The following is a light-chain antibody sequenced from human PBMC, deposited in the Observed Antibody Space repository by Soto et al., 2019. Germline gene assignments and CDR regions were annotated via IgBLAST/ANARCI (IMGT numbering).Light chain of an antibody. Sequence: SYELTQPPSVSVSPGQTASITCSGDKLGDKYACWYQQRPGQSPVLVIYQDTKRPSGIPERFSGSKSGNTATLTISGTQAMDEADYYCQACDSSTSYVFGTGTKLTVL. CDR1: KLGDKY. CDR2: QDT. J-gene: IGLJ1*01. V-gene: IGLV3-1*01. CDR3: QACDSSTSYV.